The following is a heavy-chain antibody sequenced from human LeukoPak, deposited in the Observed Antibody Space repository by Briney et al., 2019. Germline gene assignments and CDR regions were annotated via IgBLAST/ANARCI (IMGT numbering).Heavy chain of an antibody. J-gene: IGHJ3*02. Sequence: GGSLRLSCAASGFTFSSYGMHWVRQAPGKGLEWVSSISSSSSYIYYADSVKGRFTISRDNAKNSLYLQMNSLRAEDTAVYYCARDSPEGGDRAFDIWGQGTMVTVSS. CDR3: ARDSPEGGDRAFDI. CDR1: GFTFSSYG. CDR2: ISSSSSYI. V-gene: IGHV3-21*01. D-gene: IGHD2-21*01.